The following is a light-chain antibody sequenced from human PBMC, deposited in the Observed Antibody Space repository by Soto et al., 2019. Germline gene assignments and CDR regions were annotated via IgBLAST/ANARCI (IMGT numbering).Light chain of an antibody. CDR3: QQYSKWPPIT. CDR2: DTS. J-gene: IGKJ5*01. CDR1: QSVSIN. V-gene: IGKV3-15*01. Sequence: EIVMTQSPATLSVSPGDRATLSCRASQSVSINLAWYQQKPGQAPRLLIYDTSNRATGIPGRFSGSGSGTEFTLTISSLQSEDFAVYYCQQYSKWPPITFGQGTRLEI.